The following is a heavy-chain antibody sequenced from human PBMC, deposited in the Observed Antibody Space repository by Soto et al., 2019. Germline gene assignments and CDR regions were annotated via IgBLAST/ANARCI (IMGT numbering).Heavy chain of an antibody. Sequence: PGESLTLSCKGSECSFTSYWISWVRQMPGKGLEWMGRIDPSDSYTNYSPSFQGHVTISADKSISTAYLQWSSLKASDTAMYYCASLPIPAAIGGSGYYYYGMDVWGQGTTVTVSS. D-gene: IGHD2-2*01. V-gene: IGHV5-10-1*01. CDR1: ECSFTSYW. CDR3: ASLPIPAAIGGSGYYYYGMDV. J-gene: IGHJ6*02. CDR2: IDPSDSYT.